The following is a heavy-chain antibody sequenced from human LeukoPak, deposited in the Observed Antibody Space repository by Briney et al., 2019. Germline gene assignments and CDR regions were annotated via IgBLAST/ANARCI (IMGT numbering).Heavy chain of an antibody. V-gene: IGHV3-7*01. Sequence: GESLRLSCAASGFTFSSYWMNWVRQAPGKGLEWVANIKQDGSEKFYVDSVKGRFTISRDNAKNSLYLQMNSLRAEDTAVYYCAREGVTDFDYWGQGTLVTVSS. D-gene: IGHD2-21*02. J-gene: IGHJ4*02. CDR2: IKQDGSEK. CDR1: GFTFSSYW. CDR3: AREGVTDFDY.